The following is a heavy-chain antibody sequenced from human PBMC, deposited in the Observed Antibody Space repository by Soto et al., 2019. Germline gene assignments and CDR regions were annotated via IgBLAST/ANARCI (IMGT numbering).Heavy chain of an antibody. CDR3: AKAIGGDGYSLHGMDV. Sequence: GGSLRLSCAASGFTFSSYGMHWVRQAPGKGLEWVAVISYDGSNKYYADSVKGRFTISRDNSKNTPYLQMNSLRAEDTAVYYCAKAIGGDGYSLHGMDVWGQGTTVTVSS. D-gene: IGHD5-18*01. CDR1: GFTFSSYG. CDR2: ISYDGSNK. J-gene: IGHJ6*02. V-gene: IGHV3-30*18.